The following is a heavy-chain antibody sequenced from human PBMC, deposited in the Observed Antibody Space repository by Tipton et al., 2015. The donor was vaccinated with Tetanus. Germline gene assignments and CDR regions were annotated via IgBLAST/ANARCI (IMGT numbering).Heavy chain of an antibody. J-gene: IGHJ4*02. CDR3: ARDGGSYYTDY. Sequence: QLVQSGAEVKKPGASVRFSCKASGYTFTDFHVHWVRQAPGQGLEWMGIIIPSGGNTRHAQKFQGRVTMTRDTSTSTVYMELSSLRSEDTAVYYCARDGGSYYTDYWGQGTLVTVSS. V-gene: IGHV1-46*01. CDR1: GYTFTDFH. D-gene: IGHD1-26*01. CDR2: IIPSGGNT.